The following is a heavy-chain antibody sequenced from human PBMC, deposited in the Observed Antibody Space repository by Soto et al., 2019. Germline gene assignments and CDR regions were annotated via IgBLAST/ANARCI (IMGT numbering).Heavy chain of an antibody. J-gene: IGHJ5*02. D-gene: IGHD3-10*01. CDR1: GYSFTIYC. Sequence: GESLKSSCNGSGYSFTIYCIGWVLQMAWKGLEWMGIIYPGDSDTRYSPSFQGQVTISADKSISTAYLQWSSLKASDTAMYYCARCVYGSGSYDWFDPWGQGTLVTVSS. CDR3: ARCVYGSGSYDWFDP. CDR2: IYPGDSDT. V-gene: IGHV5-51*03.